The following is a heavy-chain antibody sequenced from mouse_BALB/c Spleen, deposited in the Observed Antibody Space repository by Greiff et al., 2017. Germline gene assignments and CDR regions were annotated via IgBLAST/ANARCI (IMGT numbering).Heavy chain of an antibody. CDR1: GYAFTNYL. D-gene: IGHD2-4*01. CDR3: ARSTMITTAFDY. Sequence: VQLQQSGAELVRPGTSVKVSCKASGYAFTNYLIEWVKQRPGQGLEWIGVINPGSGGTNYNEKFKGKATLTADKSSSTAYMQLSSLTSDDSAVYFCARSTMITTAFDYWGQGTTLTVSS. CDR2: INPGSGGT. J-gene: IGHJ2*01. V-gene: IGHV1-54*01.